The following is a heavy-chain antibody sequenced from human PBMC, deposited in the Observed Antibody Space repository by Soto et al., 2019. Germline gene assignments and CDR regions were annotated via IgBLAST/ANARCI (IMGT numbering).Heavy chain of an antibody. CDR2: ISGSGGST. CDR1: GFTFSSYA. V-gene: IGHV3-23*01. CDR3: AKVESSTSWGVLDY. D-gene: IGHD2-2*01. Sequence: GGSLRLSCAASGFTFSSYAMSWVRQAPGKGLEWVSAISGSGGSTYYADSVKGRSTISRDNSKNTLYLQMNSLRAEDTAVYYCAKVESSTSWGVLDYWGQGTLVTVSS. J-gene: IGHJ4*02.